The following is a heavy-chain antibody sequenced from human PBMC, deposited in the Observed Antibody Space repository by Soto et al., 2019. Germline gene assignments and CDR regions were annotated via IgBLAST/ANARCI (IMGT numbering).Heavy chain of an antibody. V-gene: IGHV4-30-2*01. Sequence: SETLSLTCAVSGDSISSGGYSWSWIRQPPGKGLEWIGYIYESGSSYYNPSLKSRVTISVDRSKNQISLRLSSVTAADTAVYYCARSAFCGGDCYSEYFQHWGQGTLVTVSS. D-gene: IGHD2-21*02. CDR2: IYESGSS. CDR3: ARSAFCGGDCYSEYFQH. CDR1: GDSISSGGYS. J-gene: IGHJ1*01.